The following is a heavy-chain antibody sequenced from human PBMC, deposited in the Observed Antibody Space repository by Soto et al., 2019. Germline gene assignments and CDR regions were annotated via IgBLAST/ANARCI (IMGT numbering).Heavy chain of an antibody. V-gene: IGHV3-15*01. D-gene: IGHD3-3*01. CDR2: IKSKTDGGTT. J-gene: IGHJ4*02. Sequence: PXCSLSLSSTASGCTFSNAWMSWVRPAPGKGLEWVGRIKSKTDGGTTDYAAPVKGRFTISRDDSKNTLYLQMKSLKTEDTAVYYCTTDITIFGVVTAFDYWGQGTLVTVSS. CDR1: GCTFSNAW. CDR3: TTDITIFGVVTAFDY.